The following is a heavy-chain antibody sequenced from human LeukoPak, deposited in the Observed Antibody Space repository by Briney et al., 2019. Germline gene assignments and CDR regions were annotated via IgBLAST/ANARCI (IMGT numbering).Heavy chain of an antibody. CDR3: ARGPIVGATRSIDY. D-gene: IGHD1-26*01. V-gene: IGHV1-46*01. CDR2: INPSGGAT. Sequence: ASVKVSCKASGYTFTSYYMHWVRQAPGQGFEWMGIINPSGGATNYAQKFQGRVTMTRDMSTSTVYMELSSLRSEDTAVYYCARGPIVGATRSIDYWGQGTLVTVSS. CDR1: GYTFTSYY. J-gene: IGHJ4*02.